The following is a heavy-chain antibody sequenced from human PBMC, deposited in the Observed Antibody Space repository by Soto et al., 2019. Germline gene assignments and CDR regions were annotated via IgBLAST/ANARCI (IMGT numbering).Heavy chain of an antibody. CDR2: TYHRGTT. D-gene: IGHD3-10*01. V-gene: IGHV4-61*01. CDR3: ARDLGAFNYGSAYFDY. Sequence: SETLSLTCTVSGGSVSSSSHYWSWIRQPPGKGLEWMGFTYHRGTTNYNPSLKSRVTIVVDTSKNQFSLRLRSVTAADTAVYYCARDLGAFNYGSAYFDYWGQGTPVTAPQ. CDR1: GGSVSSSSHY. J-gene: IGHJ4*02.